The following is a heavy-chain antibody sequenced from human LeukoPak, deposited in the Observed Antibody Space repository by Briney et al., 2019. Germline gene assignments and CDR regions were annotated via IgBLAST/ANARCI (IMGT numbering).Heavy chain of an antibody. CDR3: ARETRGTVGSY. CDR1: LSTLSTYW. Sequence: GGSLRLSCAASLSTLSTYWMTWFRQTPGGGLEWVASLKQDGSDKYYVDSVKGRFAISRGNAGNSLYLQMNSLRAEDTAVYYCARETRGTVGSYWGQGTLVTVSS. CDR2: LKQDGSDK. J-gene: IGHJ4*02. D-gene: IGHD1-26*01. V-gene: IGHV3-7*05.